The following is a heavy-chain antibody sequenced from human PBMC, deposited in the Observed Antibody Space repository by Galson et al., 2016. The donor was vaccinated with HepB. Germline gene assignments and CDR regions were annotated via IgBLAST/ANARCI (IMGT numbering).Heavy chain of an antibody. J-gene: IGHJ4*02. CDR2: ISYDGINK. V-gene: IGHV3-30*04. CDR3: ARRRAPGRMAAGFDY. Sequence: SLRLSCAASGFTFSSYAMHWVRQPPGKGLEWVAVISYDGINKYYVDSVNGRFTIPRDNSKNTLFLQMNSLRPEDTAVYYCARRRAPGRMAAGFDYWGQGTLVTVSS. CDR1: GFTFSSYA. D-gene: IGHD6-25*01.